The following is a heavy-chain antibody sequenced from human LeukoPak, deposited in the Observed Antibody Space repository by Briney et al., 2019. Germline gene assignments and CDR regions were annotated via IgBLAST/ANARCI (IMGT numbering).Heavy chain of an antibody. CDR1: GFTFSSYW. V-gene: IGHV3-7*01. Sequence: GGSLRLSCAASGFTFSSYWMSWVRQAPGKGLEWVADIKEDGSEKYYVDSVKGRFTISRDNAKNSLYLQMNSLRAEDTAVYYCATYSSLNRREFQFWGQGTLLTVSS. CDR3: ATYSSLNRREFQF. CDR2: IKEDGSEK. D-gene: IGHD3-22*01. J-gene: IGHJ1*01.